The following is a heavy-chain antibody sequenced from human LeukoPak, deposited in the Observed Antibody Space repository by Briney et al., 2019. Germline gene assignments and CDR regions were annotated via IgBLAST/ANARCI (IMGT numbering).Heavy chain of an antibody. CDR1: GFTFSSYS. D-gene: IGHD6-13*01. CDR3: ARDWRTGDSSPLP. Sequence: PGGSLRLSCAASGFTFSSYSMNWVRQAPGKGLEWVSSISSSSSYIYYADSVKGRFTISRDNAKNSLYLQMNSLRAEDTAVYYCARDWRTGDSSPLPWGQGTLVTVSS. V-gene: IGHV3-21*01. CDR2: ISSSSSYI. J-gene: IGHJ5*02.